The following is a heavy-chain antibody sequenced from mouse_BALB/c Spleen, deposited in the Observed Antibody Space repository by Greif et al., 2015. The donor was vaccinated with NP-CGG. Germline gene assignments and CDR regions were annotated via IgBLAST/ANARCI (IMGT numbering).Heavy chain of an antibody. V-gene: IGHV2-9*02. Sequence: QVQLQQPGPGLVAPSQSLSITCTVSGFSLTSYGVHWVRQPPGKGLEWLGVIWAGGSTNYNSALMSRLSISKDNSKSQVFLKMNSLQTDDTAMYYCARDGNSAYYYAMDYWGQGTSVAVSS. CDR1: GFSLTSYG. D-gene: IGHD2-1*01. CDR2: IWAGGST. CDR3: ARDGNSAYYYAMDY. J-gene: IGHJ4*01.